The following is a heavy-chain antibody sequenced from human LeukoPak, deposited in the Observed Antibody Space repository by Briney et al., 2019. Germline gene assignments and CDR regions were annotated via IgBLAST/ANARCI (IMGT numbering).Heavy chain of an antibody. CDR2: ISGSGGST. V-gene: IGHV3-23*01. J-gene: IGHJ4*02. CDR1: GFTFSSYA. CDR3: AKTGGEYYYDSSGYYFPGY. D-gene: IGHD3-22*01. Sequence: PGGSLRLSCAASGFTFSSYAMSWVRQAPGKGLESVSAISGSGGSTYHADSVKGRFTISRDNSKNTLYLQMNSLRAEDTAVYYCAKTGGEYYYDSSGYYFPGYWGQGTLVTVSS.